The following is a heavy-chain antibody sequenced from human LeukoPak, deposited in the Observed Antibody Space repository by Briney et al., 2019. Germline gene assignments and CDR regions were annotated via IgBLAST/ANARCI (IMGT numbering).Heavy chain of an antibody. D-gene: IGHD3-16*01. Sequence: ASVKVSCKASGYSFTSHYMHWVRQAPGQGLEWMGLINPRGTATRYAESFQGRLTLTRDLSTSTDYMELSSLRSHDTAVYFCARDTSEGDYAWWFDPWGQGTLVTVAS. CDR2: INPRGTAT. CDR3: ARDTSEGDYAWWFDP. V-gene: IGHV1-46*01. CDR1: GYSFTSHY. J-gene: IGHJ5*02.